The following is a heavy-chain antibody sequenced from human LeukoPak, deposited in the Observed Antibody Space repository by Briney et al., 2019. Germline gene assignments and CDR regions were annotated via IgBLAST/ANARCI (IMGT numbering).Heavy chain of an antibody. CDR1: GGTFSSYA. CDR3: ARVSPKVAAAGLHYYYYGMDV. CDR2: IIPILGIA. J-gene: IGHJ6*02. Sequence: SVKVSCKASGGTFSSYAISWVRQAPGQGLEWMGRIIPILGIANYAQKFQGRVTITADKSTSTAYMELSSLRSEDTAVYYCARVSPKVAAAGLHYYYYGMDVWGQGTTVTVSS. V-gene: IGHV1-69*04. D-gene: IGHD6-13*01.